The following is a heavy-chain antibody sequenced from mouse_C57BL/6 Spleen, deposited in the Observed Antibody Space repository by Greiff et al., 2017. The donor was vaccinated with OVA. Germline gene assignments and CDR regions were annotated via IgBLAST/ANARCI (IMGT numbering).Heavy chain of an antibody. Sequence: EVQLQQSGPELVKPGASVKISCKASGYTFTDYYMNWVKQSHGKSLEWIGDINPNNGGTSYNQKFKGKATLTVDKSSSTAYMELRSLTSEDSAVYYCAGLGEAYYSNYEAMDYWGQGTSVTVSS. D-gene: IGHD2-5*01. V-gene: IGHV1-26*01. J-gene: IGHJ4*01. CDR3: AGLGEAYYSNYEAMDY. CDR1: GYTFTDYY. CDR2: INPNNGGT.